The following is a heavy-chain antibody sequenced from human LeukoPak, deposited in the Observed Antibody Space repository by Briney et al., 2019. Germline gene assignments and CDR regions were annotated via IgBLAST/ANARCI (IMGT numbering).Heavy chain of an antibody. D-gene: IGHD5-18*01. Sequence: SETLSLTCTVSGGSISSSSYYWGWIRQPPGKGLELIGSIYYSGSTYYNPSLKSRVTISVDTSKNQFSLKLSSVTAADTAVYYCARSGYFYAYSHYMDFWGKGTTVTISS. V-gene: IGHV4-39*01. CDR1: GGSISSSSYY. CDR2: IYYSGST. J-gene: IGHJ6*03. CDR3: ARSGYFYAYSHYMDF.